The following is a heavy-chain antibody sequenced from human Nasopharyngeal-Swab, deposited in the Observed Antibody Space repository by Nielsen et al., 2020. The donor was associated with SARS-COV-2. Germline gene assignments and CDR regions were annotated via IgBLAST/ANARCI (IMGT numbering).Heavy chain of an antibody. CDR2: ISSSSAYI. Sequence: GESLKISCAASGFTFSGYSMNWVRQAPGKGLEWVSSISSSSAYIYYAGSVKGRFTVSRDNAKYSLYLQMNSLRAEDTAVYYCARDEDYGDYADFDYWGQGTLVAVSS. CDR1: GFTFSGYS. J-gene: IGHJ4*02. D-gene: IGHD4-17*01. V-gene: IGHV3-21*01. CDR3: ARDEDYGDYADFDY.